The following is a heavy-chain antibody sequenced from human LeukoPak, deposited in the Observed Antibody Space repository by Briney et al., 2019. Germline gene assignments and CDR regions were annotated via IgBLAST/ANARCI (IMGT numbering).Heavy chain of an antibody. J-gene: IGHJ4*02. D-gene: IGHD4-11*01. Sequence: SETLSLTCTVSVGSIRGYHWTWIRQPAGKGLEWIGRIYSSGTAYYNPSLESRVTISLDTSRNQFSLRMTSMTAADTAVYYCARGTDMTSVAAYHSFTHWGQGILVSVSS. CDR2: IYSSGTA. CDR1: VGSIRGYH. CDR3: ARGTDMTSVAAYHSFTH. V-gene: IGHV4-4*07.